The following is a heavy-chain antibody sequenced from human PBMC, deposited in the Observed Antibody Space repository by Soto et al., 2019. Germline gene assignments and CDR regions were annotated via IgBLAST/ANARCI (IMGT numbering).Heavy chain of an antibody. CDR2: ISFDGGIK. J-gene: IGHJ4*02. V-gene: IGHV3-30*18. CDR1: GFIFSNYG. Sequence: GGSLRLSCVGSGFIFSNYGIHWVRQAPGKGLEWVAVISFDGGIKYYGEPVKGRFIISRDNSKNTVSLQMDSLRDEDTAVYYCAKDPNSSGYYYQDSWGQGTLVTVSS. D-gene: IGHD3-22*01. CDR3: AKDPNSSGYYYQDS.